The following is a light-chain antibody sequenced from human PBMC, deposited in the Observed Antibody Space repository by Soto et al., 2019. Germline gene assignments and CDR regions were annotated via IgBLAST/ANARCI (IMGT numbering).Light chain of an antibody. J-gene: IGKJ1*01. Sequence: DIQMTQSPSSLSASVGDRVTITCRASQGISNYLAWYQQKPGKVTKLLIYAASTLRSGVPSRFSGSGSGTDFTLTISRLQPEDVATYYCQKYNSATRTFGQGTKVEIK. CDR2: AAS. CDR1: QGISNY. V-gene: IGKV1-27*01. CDR3: QKYNSATRT.